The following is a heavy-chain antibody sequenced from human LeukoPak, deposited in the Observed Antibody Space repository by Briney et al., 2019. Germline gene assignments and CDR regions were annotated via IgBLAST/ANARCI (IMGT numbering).Heavy chain of an antibody. Sequence: GGSLRLSCAASGFTFSSYAMSWVRQAPGKGLEWVSAISGSGDSTYYSDSVKGRFTISRDNSKNTLYLQMNSLRAEDTAVYYCAKLLGSDTLLAPEYYFDYWGQGTLVTVSS. CDR2: ISGSGDST. D-gene: IGHD1-14*01. CDR1: GFTFSSYA. V-gene: IGHV3-23*01. CDR3: AKLLGSDTLLAPEYYFDY. J-gene: IGHJ4*02.